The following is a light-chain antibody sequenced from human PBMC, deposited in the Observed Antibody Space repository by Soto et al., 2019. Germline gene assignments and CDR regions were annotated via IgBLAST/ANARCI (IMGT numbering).Light chain of an antibody. CDR2: DTS. V-gene: IGKV3-15*01. J-gene: IGKJ2*01. Sequence: EIVMTKSPATLSLSPGERATLSCRASQSVSSNLVWYLQKPGQAPRLLIYDTSTRATNVPARFSGSGSETEFTLTISGLQSEDFGIYYCHHYNNWPPRNTFGQGTKLEIK. CDR3: HHYNNWPPRNT. CDR1: QSVSSN.